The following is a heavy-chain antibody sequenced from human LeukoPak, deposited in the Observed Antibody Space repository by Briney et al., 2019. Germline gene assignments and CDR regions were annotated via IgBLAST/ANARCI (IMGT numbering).Heavy chain of an antibody. CDR3: AREALMVRGVKSAFDI. J-gene: IGHJ3*02. CDR2: ISAYNGNT. Sequence: ASVKVSCKASGYTFTSYGISWVRQAPGQGLEWMGWISAYNGNTNYAQKLQGRVTMTTDTSTSTAYMELRSLRPDDTAVYYCAREALMVRGVKSAFDIWGQGTMVTVSS. CDR1: GYTFTSYG. V-gene: IGHV1-18*01. D-gene: IGHD3-10*01.